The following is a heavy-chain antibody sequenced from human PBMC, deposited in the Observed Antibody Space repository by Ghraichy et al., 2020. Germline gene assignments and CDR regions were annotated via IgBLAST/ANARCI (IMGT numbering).Heavy chain of an antibody. CDR2: IRGSGSST. J-gene: IGHJ3*02. Sequence: LSLTCAASGFTFSSYAMSWVRQAPGKGLEWVSAIRGSGSSTYYTDSVKGRFTISRDNSKNTLYLQMNSLRAEDTAVYYCAKDRDYSDSSGYYFNAFDIWGQGTMVTVSS. CDR3: AKDRDYSDSSGYYFNAFDI. D-gene: IGHD3-22*01. CDR1: GFTFSSYA. V-gene: IGHV3-23*01.